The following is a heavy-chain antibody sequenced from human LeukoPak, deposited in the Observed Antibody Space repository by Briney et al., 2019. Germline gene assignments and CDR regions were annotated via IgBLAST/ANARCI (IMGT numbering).Heavy chain of an antibody. Sequence: SETLCLTCTVSGGSIRSSYYYWGWIRQPPGKGLEWIGSIYDSGSTYYNPSLKSRVTISVDTSKNQFSLKLNSVTAADTAVYYCARVRSTRAFDYWGQGTLVTVSS. D-gene: IGHD3-10*01. CDR2: IYDSGST. V-gene: IGHV4-39*01. CDR1: GGSIRSSYYY. CDR3: ARVRSTRAFDY. J-gene: IGHJ4*02.